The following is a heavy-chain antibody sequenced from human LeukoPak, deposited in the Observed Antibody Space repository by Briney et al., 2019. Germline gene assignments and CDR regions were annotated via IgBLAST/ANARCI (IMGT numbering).Heavy chain of an antibody. V-gene: IGHV1-18*01. D-gene: IGHD6-19*01. Sequence: ASVKVSCKASGYTFTSYGISWVRQAPGQGLEWMGWTSAYNGNTNYAQKLQGRVTMTTDTSTSTAYMELRSLRSDDTAVYYCARVAASSGWYGPPSFDIWGQGTMVTVSS. CDR1: GYTFTSYG. CDR3: ARVAASSGWYGPPSFDI. J-gene: IGHJ3*02. CDR2: TSAYNGNT.